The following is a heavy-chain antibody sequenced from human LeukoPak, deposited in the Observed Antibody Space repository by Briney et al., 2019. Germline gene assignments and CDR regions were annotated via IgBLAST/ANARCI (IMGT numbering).Heavy chain of an antibody. CDR1: GASVSSGSYY. Sequence: SETLSLTCSVSGASVSSGSYYWSWIRQPPGKGLEWIGYIYYSGSTNYNPSLKSRVTISVDTSKNQFSLKLSSVTAADTAVYYCARGSGYDAFDIWGQGTMVTVSS. V-gene: IGHV4-61*01. J-gene: IGHJ3*02. CDR2: IYYSGST. D-gene: IGHD3-22*01. CDR3: ARGSGYDAFDI.